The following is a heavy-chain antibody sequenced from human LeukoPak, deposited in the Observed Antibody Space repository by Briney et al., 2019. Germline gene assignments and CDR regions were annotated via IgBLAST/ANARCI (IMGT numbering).Heavy chain of an antibody. Sequence: GGSLRLSCTASGFTFGDYAMSWFRQAPGKGREWVGVIRSKPYGGTTEYAASVQRRFTISRDDSKTIAYLQMNSRKTEDTAVYYCTRSGYSSNWSYYFDYWGQGTLVTVSS. CDR2: IRSKPYGGTT. CDR3: TRSGYSSNWSYYFDY. J-gene: IGHJ4*01. CDR1: GFTFGDYA. D-gene: IGHD6-13*01. V-gene: IGHV3-49*03.